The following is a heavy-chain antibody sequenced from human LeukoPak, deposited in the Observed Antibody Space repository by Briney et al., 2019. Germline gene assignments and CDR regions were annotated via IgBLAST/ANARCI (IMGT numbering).Heavy chain of an antibody. V-gene: IGHV1-46*01. CDR3: ARDRGYYYDSSGYHLDY. CDR1: GYTFTSYY. CDR2: INPSGGST. J-gene: IGHJ4*02. D-gene: IGHD3-22*01. Sequence: ASVKVSCKASGYTFTSYYMHWVRQAPGQGLEWMGIINPSGGSTSYAQKFQGRVTMTRDTSTSTVYMELSSLRSEDTAVYYCARDRGYYYDSSGYHLDYWGQGTLVTVSS.